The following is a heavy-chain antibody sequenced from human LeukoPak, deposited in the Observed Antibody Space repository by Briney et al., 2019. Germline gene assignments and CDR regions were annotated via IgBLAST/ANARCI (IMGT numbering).Heavy chain of an antibody. V-gene: IGHV3-21*01. D-gene: IGHD6-19*01. CDR1: GFIFSSYW. Sequence: GGSLRLSCAASGFIFSSYWMNWVRQAPGKGLEWVSSISSSSSYIYYADSVRGRFTISRDNAKDTVYLQMNSLRAEDTAVYYCARVSIGWYSFDYWGQGTLVTVSS. CDR2: ISSSSSYI. J-gene: IGHJ4*02. CDR3: ARVSIGWYSFDY.